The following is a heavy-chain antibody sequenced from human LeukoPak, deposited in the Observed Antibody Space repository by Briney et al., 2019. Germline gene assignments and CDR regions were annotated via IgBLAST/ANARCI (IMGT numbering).Heavy chain of an antibody. CDR1: GVTFSSYS. CDR3: ARYYGSGSYYTDY. Sequence: GGSLRLSCAASGVTFSSYSMNWVRQAPGKGLEWVSSISSSSSYIYYADSVKGRFTISRDNAKNSLYLQMNSLRAEDTAVYYCARYYGSGSYYTDYWGQGTLVTVSS. D-gene: IGHD3-10*01. J-gene: IGHJ4*02. CDR2: ISSSSSYI. V-gene: IGHV3-21*01.